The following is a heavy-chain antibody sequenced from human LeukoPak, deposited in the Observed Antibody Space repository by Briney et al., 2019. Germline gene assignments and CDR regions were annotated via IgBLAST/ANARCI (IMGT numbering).Heavy chain of an antibody. V-gene: IGHV4-59*01. CDR1: SDSISPYY. CDR2: VYYSGST. CDR3: ARSEEMAALFDY. Sequence: SETLSLTCTVSSDSISPYYWSWIRQSPGTGLEWIGCVYYSGSTTYNPSLKSRVTISIDTSKNQFSLKLTSVTAADTAMYYCARSEEMAALFDYWGQGTLVTVSS. J-gene: IGHJ4*02. D-gene: IGHD5-24*01.